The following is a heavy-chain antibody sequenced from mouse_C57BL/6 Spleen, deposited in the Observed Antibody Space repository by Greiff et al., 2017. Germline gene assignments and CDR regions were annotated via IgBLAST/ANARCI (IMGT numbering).Heavy chain of an antibody. V-gene: IGHV1-81*01. CDR2: IYPRSGNT. CDR3: ARSFSNYDFDY. J-gene: IGHJ2*01. Sequence: QVQLKQSGAELARPGASVKLSCKATGYTFTSYGISWVKQRTGQGLEWIGEIYPRSGNTYYNEKFKGKATLTADKSSSTAYMELRSLTSEDSAVYFCARSFSNYDFDYWGQGTTLTVSS. CDR1: GYTFTSYG. D-gene: IGHD2-5*01.